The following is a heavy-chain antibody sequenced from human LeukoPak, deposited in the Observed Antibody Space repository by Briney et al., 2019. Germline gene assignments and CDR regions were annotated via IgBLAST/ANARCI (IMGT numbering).Heavy chain of an antibody. CDR1: GFTFSSYA. Sequence: GRSLRLSCAASGFTFSSYAMHWVRQAPGKGLEWVAVISYDGSNKYYADSVKGRFTISRDNSKNTLYLQMNSLRAEDTAVYYCAKNIAGIAAPVWAFDYWGQGTLVTVSS. CDR3: AKNIAGIAAPVWAFDY. CDR2: ISYDGSNK. J-gene: IGHJ4*02. D-gene: IGHD6-6*01. V-gene: IGHV3-30-3*02.